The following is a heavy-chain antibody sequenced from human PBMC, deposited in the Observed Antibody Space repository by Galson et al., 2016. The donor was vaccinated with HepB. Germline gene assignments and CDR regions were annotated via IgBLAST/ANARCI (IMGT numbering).Heavy chain of an antibody. J-gene: IGHJ6*02. D-gene: IGHD7-27*01. CDR1: GGSIGSSSYY. CDR2: LYYSGST. V-gene: IGHV4-39*07. CDR3: AGHRGRPWGYYYYGMDV. Sequence: SETLSLTCTVSGGSIGSSSYYWDWIRQPPGKGLEWIGSLYYSGSTYYNPSLKSRDTISVDTSKNQFSLMLTSVTAADTAVYYCAGHRGRPWGYYYYGMDVWGQGTTVTVSS.